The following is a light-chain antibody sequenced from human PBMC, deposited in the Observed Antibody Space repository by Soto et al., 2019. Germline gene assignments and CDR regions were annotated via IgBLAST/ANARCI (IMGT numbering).Light chain of an antibody. V-gene: IGKV3-15*01. Sequence: EIVMTQSPATLSVSPGERATLSCRASQRFGTDVAWFQHKPGQAPRLLTYGPSTRATGIPARFSGSGSGTEFTLTISSLQSEDFAVYYCHHYYRWPWTFGQGTKVEIK. CDR3: HHYYRWPWT. CDR1: QRFGTD. CDR2: GPS. J-gene: IGKJ1*01.